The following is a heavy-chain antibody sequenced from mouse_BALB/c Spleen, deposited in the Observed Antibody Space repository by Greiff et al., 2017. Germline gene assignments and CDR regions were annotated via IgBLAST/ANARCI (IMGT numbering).Heavy chain of an antibody. Sequence: EVKLQESGPELVKPGASVKISCKASGYTFTDYNMHWVKQSPGKGLEWIGYIYPYNGGTGYNQKFKSKATLTVDNSSSTAYMELRSLTSEDTAVYYCARYYGSYWGQGTLVTVSA. CDR1: GYTFTDYN. CDR3: ARYYGSY. D-gene: IGHD1-2*01. J-gene: IGHJ3*01. V-gene: IGHV1S29*02. CDR2: IYPYNGGT.